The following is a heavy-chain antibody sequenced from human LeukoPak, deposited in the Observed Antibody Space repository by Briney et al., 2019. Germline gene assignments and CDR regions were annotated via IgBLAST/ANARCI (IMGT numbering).Heavy chain of an antibody. J-gene: IGHJ4*02. CDR1: GFTFSSYR. Sequence: GGSLRLSCAGSGFTFSSYRMNWVRQAPGKGLQWVSSISSSTSYIYYADSVKGRFTISRDNAKNSLYLQMNSLRAEDTAVYYCASSIAEDYFDYWGQGTLVTVSS. V-gene: IGHV3-21*01. D-gene: IGHD6-6*01. CDR3: ASSIAEDYFDY. CDR2: ISSSTSYI.